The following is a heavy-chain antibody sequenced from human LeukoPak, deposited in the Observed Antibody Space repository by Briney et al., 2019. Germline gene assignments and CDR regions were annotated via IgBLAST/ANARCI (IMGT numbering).Heavy chain of an antibody. CDR2: VNPNSGDT. CDR1: GYTFTGYY. V-gene: IGHV1-2*02. Sequence: ASVKVSCKASGYTFTGYYLHWVRQAPGQGLEWMGCVNPNSGDTNYAQKFQGRVTMTRDTSISTAYMELSRLRSDDTAVYYCARGYSSIWFDPWGQGTLVTVSS. D-gene: IGHD6-13*01. J-gene: IGHJ5*02. CDR3: ARGYSSIWFDP.